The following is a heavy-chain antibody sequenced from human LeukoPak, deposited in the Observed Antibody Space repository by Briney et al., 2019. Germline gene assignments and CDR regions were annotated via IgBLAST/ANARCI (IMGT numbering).Heavy chain of an antibody. V-gene: IGHV3-30*04. Sequence: GRSLRLSCAASGFTFSGYAMHWVRQAPGKGLEWVAFISYNGNTKYYSDSVKGRFTISRDNAKNSLYLQMNSLRAEDTAVYYCARDSISRYFDWPFVPNWYFDLWGRGTLVTVSS. D-gene: IGHD3-9*01. CDR1: GFTFSGYA. CDR3: ARDSISRYFDWPFVPNWYFDL. CDR2: ISYNGNTK. J-gene: IGHJ2*01.